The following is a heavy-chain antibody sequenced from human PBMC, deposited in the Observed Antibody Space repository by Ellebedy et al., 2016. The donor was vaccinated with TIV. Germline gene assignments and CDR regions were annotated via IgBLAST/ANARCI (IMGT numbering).Heavy chain of an antibody. CDR2: ISSSSSYI. Sequence: GESLKISCAASGFTFSSYSMNWVRQAPGKGLEWVSSISSSSSYIYYADSVKGRFTISRDNAKNSLYLQMNSLRVEDTAIYYCAKGRSGTYIHHAFDYWGQGTLVTVSS. J-gene: IGHJ4*02. V-gene: IGHV3-21*04. CDR3: AKGRSGTYIHHAFDY. CDR1: GFTFSSYS. D-gene: IGHD1-14*01.